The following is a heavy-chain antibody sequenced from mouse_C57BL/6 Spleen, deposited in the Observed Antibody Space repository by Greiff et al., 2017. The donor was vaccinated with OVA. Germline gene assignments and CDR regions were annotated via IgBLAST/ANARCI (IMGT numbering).Heavy chain of an antibody. J-gene: IGHJ3*01. V-gene: IGHV1-55*01. D-gene: IGHD1-1*01. CDR1: GYTFTSYW. Sequence: QVHVKQPGAELVKPGASVKMSCKASGYTFTSYWITWVKQRPGQGLEWIGDIYPGSGSTNYNEKFKSKATLTVDTSSSTAYMQLSSLTSEDSAVYYCARSYYGSSHEGFAYWGQGTLVTVSA. CDR3: ARSYYGSSHEGFAY. CDR2: IYPGSGST.